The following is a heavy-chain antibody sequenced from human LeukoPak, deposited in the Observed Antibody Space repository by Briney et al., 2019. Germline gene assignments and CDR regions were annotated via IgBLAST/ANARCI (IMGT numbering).Heavy chain of an antibody. CDR3: ARDKAVANWFDP. J-gene: IGHJ5*02. V-gene: IGHV1-18*01. CDR1: GYTFTSYG. Sequence: AASVKVSCKAAGYTFTSYGISWVRQAPGQGLEWMGWISAYNGNTNYAQKLQGRVTMTTDTSTSTAYMELRSLRSDDTAVYYCARDKAVANWFDPWGQGTLVTVSS. CDR2: ISAYNGNT. D-gene: IGHD2-15*01.